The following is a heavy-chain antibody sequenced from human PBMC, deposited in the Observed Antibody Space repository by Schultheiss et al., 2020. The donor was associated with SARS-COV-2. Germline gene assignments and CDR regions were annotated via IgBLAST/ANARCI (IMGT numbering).Heavy chain of an antibody. D-gene: IGHD1-26*01. V-gene: IGHV4-34*01. J-gene: IGHJ4*02. CDR1: GGSFSGYY. CDR2: IYHSGST. Sequence: SQTLSLTCAVYGGSFSGYYWSWIRQPPGKGLEWIGEIYHSGSTYYNPSLKSRVTISVDRSKNQFSLKLSSVTAADTAVYYCARGLSGSYYFDYWGQGTLVTVSS. CDR3: ARGLSGSYYFDY.